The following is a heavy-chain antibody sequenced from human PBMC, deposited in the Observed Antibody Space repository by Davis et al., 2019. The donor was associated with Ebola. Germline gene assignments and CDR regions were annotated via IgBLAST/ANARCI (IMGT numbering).Heavy chain of an antibody. CDR2: IYYSGST. CDR1: GGSFSGYY. CDR3: ARGRYLPRVAVGVYAKFDP. J-gene: IGHJ5*02. Sequence: MPSETLSLTCAVYGGSFSGYYWSWIRQPPGKGLEWIGYIYYSGSTNYNPSLKSRVTISVDKSKNQFSLKLSSVTAADTATYYCARGRYLPRVAVGVYAKFDPWGQGTLVIIS. D-gene: IGHD2-8*02. V-gene: IGHV4-59*12.